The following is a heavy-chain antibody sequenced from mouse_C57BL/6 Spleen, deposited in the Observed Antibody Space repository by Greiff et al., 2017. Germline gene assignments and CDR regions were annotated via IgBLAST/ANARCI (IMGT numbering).Heavy chain of an antibody. Sequence: VQLQQSGTVLARPGASVKMSCKTSGYTFTSYWMHWVKQRPGQGLEWIGAIYPGNSDPSYNQKFKGKAKLTAVTSASTAYMELSSLTNEDSAVYYGTREDWDGDYAMDYWGQGTSVTVSS. V-gene: IGHV1-5*01. D-gene: IGHD4-1*01. CDR3: TREDWDGDYAMDY. J-gene: IGHJ4*01. CDR1: GYTFTSYW. CDR2: IYPGNSDP.